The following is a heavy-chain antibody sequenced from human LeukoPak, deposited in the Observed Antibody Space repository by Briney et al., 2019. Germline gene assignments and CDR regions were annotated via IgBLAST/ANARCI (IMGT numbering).Heavy chain of an antibody. Sequence: PSETLSLTCTVSGASISSISYYWGWIRQPPGKGLEWIGSINYSGSTYYNPSLKSRVTISVDTSKNQFSLKLSSVTAADTAVYYCARVDIVVVPSANFDCWGQGTLVTVSP. CDR2: INYSGST. J-gene: IGHJ4*02. V-gene: IGHV4-39*01. CDR1: GASISSISYY. D-gene: IGHD2-2*01. CDR3: ARVDIVVVPSANFDC.